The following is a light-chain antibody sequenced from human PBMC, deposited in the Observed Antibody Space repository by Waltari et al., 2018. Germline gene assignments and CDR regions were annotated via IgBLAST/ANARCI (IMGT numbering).Light chain of an antibody. Sequence: QSVLTQPPSVSEAPRQRVTIPCSGSSSNIGKNAGNWYQQLPGKAPKLLIYYDDLLPSGVSDRFSGSKSGTSASLAISGLQSEDEADYYCAAWDDSLNGVVFGGGTKLTVL. V-gene: IGLV1-36*01. J-gene: IGLJ2*01. CDR2: YDD. CDR3: AAWDDSLNGVV. CDR1: SSNIGKNA.